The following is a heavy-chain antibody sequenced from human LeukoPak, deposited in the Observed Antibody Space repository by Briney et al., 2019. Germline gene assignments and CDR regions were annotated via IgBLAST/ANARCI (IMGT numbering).Heavy chain of an antibody. CDR3: VRSGYDYDWFDP. J-gene: IGHJ5*02. CDR1: GGTVSDYS. CDR2: IIPLLGTT. D-gene: IGHD5-12*01. Sequence: ASVMVSCKASGGTVSDYSISWVRQAPGQGLEWMGRIIPLLGTTHCAQNFQGRFTMTADKSTTSVYMELSSLRSEDTAVYYCVRSGYDYDWFDPWGQGTLVTVSS. V-gene: IGHV1-69*08.